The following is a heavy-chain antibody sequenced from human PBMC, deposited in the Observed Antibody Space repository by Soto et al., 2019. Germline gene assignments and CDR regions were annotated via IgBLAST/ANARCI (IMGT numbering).Heavy chain of an antibody. Sequence: SGPTLVNPTQTLTLTCIFSGFSLRTSGVGVGWIRQPPGKALEWLGFIYWNDDKRYSTSLKSRLTITKDTSKNQVVLTMTNMDPVDTATYYCAKSGSSGWYGWFDPWGHVTLVTVSS. CDR2: IYWNDDK. D-gene: IGHD6-19*01. J-gene: IGHJ5*02. V-gene: IGHV2-5*01. CDR3: AKSGSSGWYGWFDP. CDR1: GFSLRTSGVG.